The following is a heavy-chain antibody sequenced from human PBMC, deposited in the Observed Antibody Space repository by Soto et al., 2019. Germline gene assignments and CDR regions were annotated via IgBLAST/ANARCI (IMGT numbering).Heavy chain of an antibody. CDR2: ISGSGGST. CDR1: GFTFSTYA. CDR3: AKESPGLSDYYFDY. D-gene: IGHD2-21*02. Sequence: PGGSLRLSCAASGFTFSTYAMNWVRQAPGKGLEWVSSISGSGGSTDYADSVKGRFTISRDNSKNTLYLQMNSLRAGDTAVYYCAKESPGLSDYYFDYWGQGTLVTGSS. V-gene: IGHV3-23*01. J-gene: IGHJ4*02.